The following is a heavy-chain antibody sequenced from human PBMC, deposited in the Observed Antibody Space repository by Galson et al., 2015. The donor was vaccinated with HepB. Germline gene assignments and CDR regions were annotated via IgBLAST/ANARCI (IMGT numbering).Heavy chain of an antibody. V-gene: IGHV4-4*02. CDR2: AYHSGGT. Sequence: QPPGEGLEWIGEAYHSGGTNYRPSLTSRVTISVDKSKNQFSLKLTSVTAADTAVYYCARAKEGRGYFDYWGQGTLVTVSS. CDR3: ARAKEGRGYFDY. D-gene: IGHD3-10*01. J-gene: IGHJ4*02.